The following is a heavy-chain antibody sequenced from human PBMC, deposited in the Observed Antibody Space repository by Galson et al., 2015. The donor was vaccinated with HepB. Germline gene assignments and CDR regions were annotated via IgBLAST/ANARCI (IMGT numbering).Heavy chain of an antibody. CDR3: ARDQGVDTAMVYYFDY. CDR2: INPNSGGT. J-gene: IGHJ4*02. CDR1: GYTFTGYY. D-gene: IGHD5-18*01. V-gene: IGHV1-2*04. Sequence: SVKVSCKASGYTFTGYYMHWVRQAPGQGLEWMGWINPNSGGTNYAQKFQGWVTMTRDTSISTAYMELSRLRSDDTAVYYCARDQGVDTAMVYYFDYWGQGTLVTVSS.